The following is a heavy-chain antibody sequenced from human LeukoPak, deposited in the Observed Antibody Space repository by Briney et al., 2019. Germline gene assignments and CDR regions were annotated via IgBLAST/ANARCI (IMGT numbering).Heavy chain of an antibody. CDR2: VYQSGTT. D-gene: IGHD3-10*01. Sequence: NSSETLSLTCTISGDFISRGNYWGWIRQSPDKGLEWIGSVYQSGTTYHNPSLKSRVTISVDTSKNHFSLKLSSVTAADTAVYYCARVVRGSGSEIDYWGQGTLVTVSS. V-gene: IGHV4-38-2*02. CDR1: GDFISRGNY. CDR3: ARVVRGSGSEIDY. J-gene: IGHJ4*02.